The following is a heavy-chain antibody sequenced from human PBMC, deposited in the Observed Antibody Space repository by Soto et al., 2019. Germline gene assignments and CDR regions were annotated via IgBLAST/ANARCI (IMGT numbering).Heavy chain of an antibody. J-gene: IGHJ6*02. CDR1: GFTFSSYG. Sequence: GGSLRLSCAASGFTFSSYGMHWVRQAPGKGLEWVAVISYDGSNKYYADSVKGRFTISRDNSKNTLYLQMNSPRAEDTAVYYCAKDLAVADPYYYYGMDVWGQGTTVTVSS. CDR2: ISYDGSNK. V-gene: IGHV3-30*18. D-gene: IGHD6-19*01. CDR3: AKDLAVADPYYYYGMDV.